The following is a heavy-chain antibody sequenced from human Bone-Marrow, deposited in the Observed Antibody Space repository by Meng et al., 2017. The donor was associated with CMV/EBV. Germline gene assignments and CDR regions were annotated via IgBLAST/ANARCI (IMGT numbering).Heavy chain of an antibody. D-gene: IGHD6-13*01. Sequence: SVKVSCKASGDTFSSYAISWVRQAPGQGLEWMGGIIPILGIANYAQKFRGRVTITADKSTSTAYMELSRLRSDDTAVYYCSRAGIAAAAIYGLDHYYYFAMDVWGQGTTVTVSS. CDR3: SRAGIAAAAIYGLDHYYYFAMDV. V-gene: IGHV1-69*10. CDR1: GDTFSSYA. J-gene: IGHJ6*02. CDR2: IIPILGIA.